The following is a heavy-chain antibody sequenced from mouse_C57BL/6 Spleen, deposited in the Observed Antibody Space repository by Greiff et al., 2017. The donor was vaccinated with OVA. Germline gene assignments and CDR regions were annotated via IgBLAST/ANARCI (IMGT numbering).Heavy chain of an antibody. D-gene: IGHD3-1*01. V-gene: IGHV1-82*01. CDR2: IYPGDGDT. CDR1: GYAFSSSW. Sequence: QVQLKESGPELVKPGASVKISCKASGYAFSSSWMNWVKQRPGKGLEWIGRIYPGDGDTNYNGKFKGKATLTADKSSSTAYMQLSSLTSEDSAVYFCARGDSGRGYFDVWGTGTTVTVSS. CDR3: ARGDSGRGYFDV. J-gene: IGHJ1*03.